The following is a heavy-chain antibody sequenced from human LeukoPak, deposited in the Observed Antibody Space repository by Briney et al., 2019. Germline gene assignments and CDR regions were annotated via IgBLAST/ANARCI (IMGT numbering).Heavy chain of an antibody. J-gene: IGHJ4*02. Sequence: PGGSLRLPCAVSVFTFKSYSMTWFRQAPGKGLEWVSSISSSSSYIFYADSVKGRFTISRDNAKNSLYLHINSLRAEDTAVYYCARDYYKNFDYWGQGTLVTVSS. CDR3: ARDYYKNFDY. CDR2: ISSSSSYI. D-gene: IGHD3-22*01. CDR1: VFTFKSYS. V-gene: IGHV3-21*01.